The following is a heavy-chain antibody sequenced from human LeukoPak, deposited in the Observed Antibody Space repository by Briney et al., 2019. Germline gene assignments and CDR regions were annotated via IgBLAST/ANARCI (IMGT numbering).Heavy chain of an antibody. D-gene: IGHD6-6*01. CDR1: GYSFTSYW. CDR2: IYPGDSDT. V-gene: IGHV5-51*01. J-gene: IGHJ4*02. CDR3: ARHGAALEYSSSSADY. Sequence: GESLKISCKGSGYSFTSYWIGWVRQMPGKGLEWMGIIYPGDSDTRYSPSFQGQVTISADKSISTAYLQWSSLKASDTAMYYCARHGAALEYSSSSADYWGQGTLVTVSS.